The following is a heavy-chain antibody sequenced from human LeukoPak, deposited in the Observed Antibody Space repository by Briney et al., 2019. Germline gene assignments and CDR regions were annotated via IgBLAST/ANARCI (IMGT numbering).Heavy chain of an antibody. J-gene: IGHJ3*02. Sequence: GGSLRLSCAASGFTFSDYYMSWIRQAPGKGLEWVSYISSSGSTIYYADSVKGRFTISRDNAKNSLYLQMNSLRAEDTAVYYCASTMIVVVTESDAFDIWGQGTMVTVSS. CDR2: ISSSGSTI. CDR1: GFTFSDYY. D-gene: IGHD3-22*01. CDR3: ASTMIVVVTESDAFDI. V-gene: IGHV3-11*04.